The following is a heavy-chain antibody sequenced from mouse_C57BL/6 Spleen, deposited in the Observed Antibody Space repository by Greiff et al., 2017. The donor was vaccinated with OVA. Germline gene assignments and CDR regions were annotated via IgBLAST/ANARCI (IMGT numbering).Heavy chain of an antibody. V-gene: IGHV1-5*01. D-gene: IGHD1-1*01. CDR1: GYTFTSYW. CDR2: IYPGNSDT. CDR3: TRSHYYYGSSPYWYFDV. J-gene: IGHJ1*03. Sequence: EVQLQQSGTVLARPGASVKMSCKTSGYTFTSYWMHWVKQRPGQGLEWIGAIYPGNSDTSYNQKFKGKAKLTAVTSASTAYMELSSLTNEDSAVYYCTRSHYYYGSSPYWYFDVWGTGTTVTVSS.